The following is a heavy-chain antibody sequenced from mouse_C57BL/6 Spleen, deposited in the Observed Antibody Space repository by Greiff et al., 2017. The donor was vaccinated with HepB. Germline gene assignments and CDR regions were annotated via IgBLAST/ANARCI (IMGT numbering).Heavy chain of an antibody. V-gene: IGHV7-3*01. CDR2: IRNKANGYTT. J-gene: IGHJ2*01. CDR1: GFTFTDYY. CDR3: ARYYYGSDYFDY. Sequence: EVQLVESGGGLVQPGGSLSLSCAASGFTFTDYYMSWVRQPPGKALEWLGFIRNKANGYTTEYSASVKGRFTISRDNSHSILYLQMNALRAEDSATYYCARYYYGSDYFDYWGQGTTLTVSS. D-gene: IGHD1-1*01.